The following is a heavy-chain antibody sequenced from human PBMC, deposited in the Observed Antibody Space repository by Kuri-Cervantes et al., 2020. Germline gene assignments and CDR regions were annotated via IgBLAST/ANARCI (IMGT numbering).Heavy chain of an antibody. J-gene: IGHJ6*02. V-gene: IGHV4-34*01. CDR2: INHSGST. CDR3: ARGGYYYGSGSYGFYYYGMDV. Sequence: SETLSLTCAVYGGSFSGYYWSWIRQPPGKGLEWIREINHSGSTNYNPSLKSRVTISVDTSKNQFSLKLSSVTAADTAVYYCARGGYYYGSGSYGFYYYGMDVWGQGTTVTVSS. D-gene: IGHD3-10*01. CDR1: GGSFSGYY.